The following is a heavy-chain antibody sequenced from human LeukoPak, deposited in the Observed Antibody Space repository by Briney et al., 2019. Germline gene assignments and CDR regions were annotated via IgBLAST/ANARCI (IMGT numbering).Heavy chain of an antibody. V-gene: IGHV2-5*02. CDR2: IYWDDDK. CDR3: AHTSEPGPKFDY. D-gene: IGHD6-6*01. Sequence: SGPTLVHPTQPLTLTCTFSGFSLSTRAVGVGWIRQPPGKPLERLALIYWDDDKPYSPSLKSRLTTTKNTSKNQVVLTMTNMDPVDTATYYCAHTSEPGPKFDYWGQGTLVTVSS. CDR1: GFSLSTRAVG. J-gene: IGHJ4*02.